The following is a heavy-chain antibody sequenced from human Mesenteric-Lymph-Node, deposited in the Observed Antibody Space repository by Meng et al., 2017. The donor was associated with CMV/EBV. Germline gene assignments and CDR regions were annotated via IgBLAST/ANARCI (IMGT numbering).Heavy chain of an antibody. CDR2: IYHSGGT. J-gene: IGHJ4*02. CDR3: ARVPVGASYYFDY. V-gene: IGHV4-61*01. D-gene: IGHD1-26*01. Sequence: SETLSLTCTVSGGSVSSTTYYWSWIRQPPGKGLEWIGYIYHSGGTSYNPSLKSRVTISIDTSKNQFSLKVNSVTAADSAMYYCARVPVGASYYFDYWGQGRLVTVSS. CDR1: GGSVSSTTYY.